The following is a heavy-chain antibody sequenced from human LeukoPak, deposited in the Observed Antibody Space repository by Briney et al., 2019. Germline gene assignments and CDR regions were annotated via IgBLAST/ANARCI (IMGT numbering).Heavy chain of an antibody. Sequence: SGPTLVNPTQTLTLTCTFSGFSLSTSGVGVGWIRQPPGKALEWLALIYWDDDKRYSPSLKSRLTITKDTSKNQVVLTMTNMDPVDTATYYCAHSNLEITMVRGATTNWYFDLWGRGTLVTVSS. D-gene: IGHD3-10*01. CDR3: AHSNLEITMVRGATTNWYFDL. J-gene: IGHJ2*01. CDR2: IYWDDDK. V-gene: IGHV2-5*02. CDR1: GFSLSTSGVG.